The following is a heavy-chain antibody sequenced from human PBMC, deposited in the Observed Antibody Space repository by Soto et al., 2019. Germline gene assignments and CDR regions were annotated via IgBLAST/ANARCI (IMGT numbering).Heavy chain of an antibody. Sequence: ASVKVSCKASGYTFTGYYMHWVRQAPGQGLEWMGWINPNSGGTNYAQKFQGRVTMTRDTSISTAYMELSRLRSDDTAVYYCASGYSGYDPSNGMDVWGQGTTVTVSS. CDR3: ASGYSGYDPSNGMDV. V-gene: IGHV1-2*02. J-gene: IGHJ6*02. CDR2: INPNSGGT. D-gene: IGHD5-12*01. CDR1: GYTFTGYY.